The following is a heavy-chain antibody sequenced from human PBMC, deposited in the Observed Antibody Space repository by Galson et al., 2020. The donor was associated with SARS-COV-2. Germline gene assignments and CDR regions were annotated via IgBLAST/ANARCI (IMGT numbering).Heavy chain of an antibody. V-gene: IGHV4-31*03. J-gene: IGHJ5*02. CDR2: IYYSGST. Sequence: SQTLSLTCTVSGGSISSGGYYWSWIRQHPGKGLEWIGYIYYSGSTYYNPSLKSRVTISVDTSKNQFSLKLSSVTAADTAVYYCARAKKHPYCSGGSCYSGPSNWFDPWGQGTLVTVSS. D-gene: IGHD2-15*01. CDR1: GGSISSGGYY. CDR3: ARAKKHPYCSGGSCYSGPSNWFDP.